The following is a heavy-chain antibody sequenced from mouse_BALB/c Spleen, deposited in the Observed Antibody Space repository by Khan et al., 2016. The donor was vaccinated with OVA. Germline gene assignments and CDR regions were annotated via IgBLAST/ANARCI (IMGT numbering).Heavy chain of an antibody. Sequence: VQLKQSGAELVKPGASVKLSCTASGFNIKDTYLHWVKQRPEQGLEWIGRIAPANGNTQYDPKFQGKATLTSDTSSNTPYLQLNSLTSEDTAVYYCARPSYDPRDFEVWGAGTTVTVSS. CDR2: IAPANGNT. J-gene: IGHJ1*01. V-gene: IGHV14-3*02. CDR3: ARPSYDPRDFEV. CDR1: GFNIKDTY. D-gene: IGHD2-3*01.